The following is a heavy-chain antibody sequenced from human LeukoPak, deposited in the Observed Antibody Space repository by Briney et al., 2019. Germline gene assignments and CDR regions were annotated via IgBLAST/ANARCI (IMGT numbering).Heavy chain of an antibody. Sequence: GGSLRLSCAASGFTFSSYSMNWVRQAPGKGLEWVSYISSSSSTIYYADSVKGRFTISRDNAKNSLYLQMNSLRAEDTAVYYCARDMRSSSEELGYYYYYYMDVWGKGTTVTVSS. V-gene: IGHV3-48*04. CDR3: ARDMRSSSEELGYYYYYYMDV. J-gene: IGHJ6*03. D-gene: IGHD6-6*01. CDR2: ISSSSSTI. CDR1: GFTFSSYS.